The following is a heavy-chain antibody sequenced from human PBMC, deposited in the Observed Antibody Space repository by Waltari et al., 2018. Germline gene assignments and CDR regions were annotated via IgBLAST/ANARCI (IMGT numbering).Heavy chain of an antibody. CDR3: AIAAAGTMIDY. CDR1: GGSISSGGYS. Sequence: QVQLQESGPGLVKPSQTLSLTCTVSGGSISSGGYSWRWIHQHPGKGLEWIGYIYYSGSTYYNPSLKSRVTISVDTSKNQFSLKLSSVTAADTAVYYCAIAAAGTMIDYWGQGTLVTVSS. J-gene: IGHJ4*02. V-gene: IGHV4-31*03. CDR2: IYYSGST. D-gene: IGHD6-13*01.